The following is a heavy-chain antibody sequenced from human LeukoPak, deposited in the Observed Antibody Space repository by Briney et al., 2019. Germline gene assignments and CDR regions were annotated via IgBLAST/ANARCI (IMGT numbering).Heavy chain of an antibody. Sequence: GGSLTLPCEPSGFPFSAYAMTGARQAPGKGLEWVSSIGSDNKPHHSEPVKGRFAISRDNSKNTLFLQLHNLRVEDTALYYCARDLHYYVAMDVGGQGPAVPVTS. D-gene: IGHD3-10*02. CDR1: GFPFSAYA. CDR2: IGSDNKP. J-gene: IGHJ6*02. V-gene: IGHV3-23*01. CDR3: ARDLHYYVAMDV.